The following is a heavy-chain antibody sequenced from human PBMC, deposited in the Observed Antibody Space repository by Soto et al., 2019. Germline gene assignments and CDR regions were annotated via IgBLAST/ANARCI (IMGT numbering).Heavy chain of an antibody. Sequence: QVLLVQSGTEVKRPGSSVKVSCKASGGTLYSYTIDWVRQAPGQGLEWVGRIIPILDITNYGQKVQGRVAVTAEKVTNTAYMELTRLTSEDTAVYYCARGGDSLAAAGTPWGLGTLVTVSS. CDR1: GGTLYSYT. D-gene: IGHD6-13*01. CDR2: IIPILDIT. V-gene: IGHV1-69*02. CDR3: ARGGDSLAAAGTP. J-gene: IGHJ5*02.